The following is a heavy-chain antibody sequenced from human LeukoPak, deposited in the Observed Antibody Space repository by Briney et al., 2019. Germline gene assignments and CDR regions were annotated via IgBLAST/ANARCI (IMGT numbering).Heavy chain of an antibody. J-gene: IGHJ4*02. CDR3: AKDRKIRYRGGYFDY. Sequence: GGSLRLSCAASGFTFSNYGMHWVRQAPGKGLEWMAFIRYDGSNKYYADSVKGRFTISRDNSKNALYLQMNSLRAEDTAVYYCAKDRKIRYRGGYFDYWGQGTLVTVSS. CDR2: IRYDGSNK. V-gene: IGHV3-30*02. D-gene: IGHD3-9*01. CDR1: GFTFSNYG.